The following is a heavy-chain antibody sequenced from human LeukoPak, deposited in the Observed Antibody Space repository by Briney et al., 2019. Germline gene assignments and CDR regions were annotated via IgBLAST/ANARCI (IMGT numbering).Heavy chain of an antibody. CDR3: ARANSHPIWFGELPYYFDY. V-gene: IGHV1-18*01. D-gene: IGHD3-10*01. Sequence: GASVKVSCKASGYTFTSYGISWVRQAPGQGLEWMGWISAYNGNTNYAQKLQGRVTMTTDTSTSTAYMELRSLRSDDTAVYYCARANSHPIWFGELPYYFDYWGQGTLVTVSS. CDR1: GYTFTSYG. CDR2: ISAYNGNT. J-gene: IGHJ4*02.